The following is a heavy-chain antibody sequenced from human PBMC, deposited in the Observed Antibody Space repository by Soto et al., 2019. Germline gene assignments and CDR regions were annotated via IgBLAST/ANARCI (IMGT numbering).Heavy chain of an antibody. D-gene: IGHD7-27*01. CDR1: GGTFSGHA. J-gene: IGHJ4*02. Sequence: QVQLVQSGAEVKKPGSSVKVSCEASGGTFSGHAISWVRQAPGQGPEWMGGLIPLFGTTQHAQNFQDRLTITADKSTSTAYMELTSLRFEDTAICYCARGPNWGYRFDSWGQGTLVNVSS. CDR2: LIPLFGTT. CDR3: ARGPNWGYRFDS. V-gene: IGHV1-69*06.